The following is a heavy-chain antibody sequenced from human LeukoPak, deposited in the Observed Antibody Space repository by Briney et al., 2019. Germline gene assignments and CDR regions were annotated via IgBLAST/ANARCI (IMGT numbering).Heavy chain of an antibody. CDR1: GGSFSGYY. D-gene: IGHD5-12*01. Sequence: PSETLSLTCAVYGGSFSGYYWSWIRQPPGKGLEWIGEINHSGSTNYNPSLKSRVTISVDTSKNQFSLKLSSVTAADTAVYYCARARWLHSGALDIWGQGTMVTVSS. CDR2: INHSGST. CDR3: ARARWLHSGALDI. V-gene: IGHV4-34*01. J-gene: IGHJ3*02.